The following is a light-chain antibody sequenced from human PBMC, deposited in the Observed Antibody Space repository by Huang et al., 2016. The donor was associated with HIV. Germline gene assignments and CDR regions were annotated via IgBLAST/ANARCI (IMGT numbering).Light chain of an antibody. Sequence: DIQMTQSPSSLSASVGDRVTITCRASQGIGNSLAWYQQKPWRAPKLLLFSVSRLESGVPSRFSGGGSGTEYTLTITSLLHEDFATYYCQQYYGTPLTFGGGTKVEIK. J-gene: IGKJ4*01. CDR1: QGIGNS. CDR2: SVS. V-gene: IGKV1-NL1*01. CDR3: QQYYGTPLT.